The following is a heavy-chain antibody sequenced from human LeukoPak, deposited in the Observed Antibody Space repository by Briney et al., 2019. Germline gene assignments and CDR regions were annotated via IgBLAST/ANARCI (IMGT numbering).Heavy chain of an antibody. CDR3: AREHSGSYLPYGSFDY. J-gene: IGHJ4*02. Sequence: SETLSLTCTVSGGSISSYYWSWIRQPAGKGLEWIGRIYTSGSTNYNPSLKSRVTMSVDTSKNQFSLKLSSVTAADTAVYYCAREHSGSYLPYGSFDYWGQGTPVTVSS. D-gene: IGHD1-26*01. CDR2: IYTSGST. CDR1: GGSISSYY. V-gene: IGHV4-4*07.